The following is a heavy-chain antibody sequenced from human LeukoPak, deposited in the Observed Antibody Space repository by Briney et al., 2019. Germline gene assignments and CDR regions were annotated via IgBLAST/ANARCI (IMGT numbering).Heavy chain of an antibody. V-gene: IGHV3-74*01. CDR1: GFTFSSYW. Sequence: GGSLRLSCAASGFTFSSYWMHWVRQVPGKGLVWVSRINTDGGGATYADSVKGRFTISRDNAKNTLYLQMNSLRAEDTAVYYCAREACSSTSCYGYYFDYWGQGTLVTVSS. CDR3: AREACSSTSCYGYYFDY. CDR2: INTDGGGA. D-gene: IGHD2-2*01. J-gene: IGHJ4*02.